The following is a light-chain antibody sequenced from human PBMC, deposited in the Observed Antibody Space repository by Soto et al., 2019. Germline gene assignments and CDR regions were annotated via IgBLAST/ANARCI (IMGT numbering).Light chain of an antibody. Sequence: IVITLSLATLSVTPGERATLSCRASQSVSSNLAWYQQKPGQAPRLLIYGASTRATGIPARFSGSGSGTEFTLTISSLQSEDFAVYYCQQYYNLLSRTFGQGGMVDIK. V-gene: IGKV3-15*01. CDR3: QQYYNLLSRT. J-gene: IGKJ1*01. CDR1: QSVSSN. CDR2: GAS.